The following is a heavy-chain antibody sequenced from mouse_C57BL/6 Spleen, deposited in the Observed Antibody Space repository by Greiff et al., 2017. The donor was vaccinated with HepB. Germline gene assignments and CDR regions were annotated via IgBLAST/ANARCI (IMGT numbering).Heavy chain of an antibody. D-gene: IGHD2-3*01. V-gene: IGHV1-82*01. CDR1: GYAFSSSW. CDR3: ARSEDGYSYYYAMDY. Sequence: QVQLKQSGPELVKPGASVKISCKASGYAFSSSWMNWVKQRPGKGLEWIGRIYPGDGDTNYNGKFKGKATLTADKSSSTAYMQLSSLTSEDSAVYFCARSEDGYSYYYAMDYWGQGTSVTVSS. CDR2: IYPGDGDT. J-gene: IGHJ4*01.